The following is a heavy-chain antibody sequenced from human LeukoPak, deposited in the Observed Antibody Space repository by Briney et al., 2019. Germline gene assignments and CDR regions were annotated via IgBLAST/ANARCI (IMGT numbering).Heavy chain of an antibody. CDR2: IYSSGST. Sequence: SETLSLTCTVSGGSISSSTYFWGWIRQPPGKGLEWIGSIYSSGSTYYNPSLKSRVTISVDTSKNQFSQKLNSVTAADTAVYYCARQWAYWGQGTLVTVSS. CDR1: GGSISSSTYF. V-gene: IGHV4-39*01. CDR3: ARQWAY. J-gene: IGHJ4*02.